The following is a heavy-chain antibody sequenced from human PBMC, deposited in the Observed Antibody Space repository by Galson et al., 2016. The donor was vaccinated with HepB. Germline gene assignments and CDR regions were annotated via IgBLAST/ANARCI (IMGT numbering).Heavy chain of an antibody. D-gene: IGHD3-16*01. J-gene: IGHJ2*01. CDR3: ARARSVGLGKWTWYFDL. CDR2: IGLAGDT. Sequence: SLRLSCATSGFTFGDYGMHWVRQVPGKGLEWVSAIGLAGDTYYLDSVRGRFTISRENVRNSLYLQMTSLRAGETAVYYCARARSVGLGKWTWYFDLWGRGTLVTVSS. CDR1: GFTFGDYG. V-gene: IGHV3-13*01.